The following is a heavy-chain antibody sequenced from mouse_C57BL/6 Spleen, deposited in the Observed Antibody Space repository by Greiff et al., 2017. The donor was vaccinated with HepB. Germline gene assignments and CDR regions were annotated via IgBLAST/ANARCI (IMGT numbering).Heavy chain of an antibody. J-gene: IGHJ2*01. CDR2: IYPRSGNT. CDR1: GYTFTSYG. D-gene: IGHD4-1*01. V-gene: IGHV1-81*01. CDR3: ARPGTLDD. Sequence: QVQLQQSGAELARPGASVKLSCKASGYTFTSYGISWVKQRTGQGLEWIGEIYPRSGNTYYNEKFKGKATLTADKSSSTAYMELRSLTSEDSAVYFCARPGTLDDWGQGTTLTVSS.